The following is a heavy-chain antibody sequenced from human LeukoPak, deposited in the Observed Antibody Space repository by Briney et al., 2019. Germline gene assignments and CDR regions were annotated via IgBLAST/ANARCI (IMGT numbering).Heavy chain of an antibody. D-gene: IGHD6-13*01. J-gene: IGHJ5*02. Sequence: GASVKVSCKASGYTFTSYGISWVRQAPGQGLEWMGWISAYNGNTNYAQKLQGRVTMTTDTSTSTAYMELRSLRSDDTAVYYCARTRAAAGTVLGWFDPWGQGTLVTVSS. CDR1: GYTFTSYG. CDR2: ISAYNGNT. CDR3: ARTRAAAGTVLGWFDP. V-gene: IGHV1-18*01.